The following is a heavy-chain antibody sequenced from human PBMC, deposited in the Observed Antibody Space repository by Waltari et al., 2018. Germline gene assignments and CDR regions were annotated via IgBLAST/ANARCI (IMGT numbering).Heavy chain of an antibody. J-gene: IGHJ3*02. CDR3: ARPKAYYDILTGYRDDAFDI. Sequence: EVQLVQSGAEVKKPGESLKISCKGSGYSFTSYWIAWVRQMPGKGREWMGIIYPGDSDTRYSPSFQGQVTISADKSISTAYLQWSSLKASDTAMYYCARPKAYYDILTGYRDDAFDIWGQGTMVTVSS. V-gene: IGHV5-51*01. CDR1: GYSFTSYW. D-gene: IGHD3-9*01. CDR2: IYPGDSDT.